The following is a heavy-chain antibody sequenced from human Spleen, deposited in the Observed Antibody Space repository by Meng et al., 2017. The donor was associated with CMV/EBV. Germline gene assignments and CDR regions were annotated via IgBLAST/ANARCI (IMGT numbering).Heavy chain of an antibody. Sequence: KASGYTFTSYGISWVRQAPGQGLEWMGWISAYNGNTNYAQKLQGRVTMTTDTSTSTAYMELRSLRSDDTAVYYCARGTDDFWSGYIDYWGQGTLVTVSS. D-gene: IGHD3-3*01. CDR1: GYTFTSYG. CDR3: ARGTDDFWSGYIDY. CDR2: ISAYNGNT. V-gene: IGHV1-18*01. J-gene: IGHJ4*02.